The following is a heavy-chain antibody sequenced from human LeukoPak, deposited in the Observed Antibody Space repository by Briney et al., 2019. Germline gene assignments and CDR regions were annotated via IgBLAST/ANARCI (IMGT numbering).Heavy chain of an antibody. J-gene: IGHJ6*04. V-gene: IGHV3-23*01. CDR1: GFTFRSYA. CDR3: ATSPHYYGSGSYYNPYYYYYGMDV. CDR2: ISGSGGSA. D-gene: IGHD3-10*01. Sequence: GGSLRLSCAASGFTFRSYAMSWVRQAPGKGLEWVSAISGSGGSAYYADSVKGRFTISRDNSKNTLYLQMNSLRAEDTAVYYCATSPHYYGSGSYYNPYYYYYGMDVWGKGTTVTVSS.